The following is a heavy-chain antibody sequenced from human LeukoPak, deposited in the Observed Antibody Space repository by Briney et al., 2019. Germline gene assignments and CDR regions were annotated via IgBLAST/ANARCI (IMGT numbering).Heavy chain of an antibody. CDR2: ISYDGSNK. Sequence: GGSLRLSCAASGFTFSSYGMHWVHQAPGKGLEWVAVISYDGSNKYYADSVKGRFTISRDNSKNTLYLQMNSLRAEDTAVYYCAKGMNSSSWYSFWNHYYYYGMDVWGQGTTVTVSS. D-gene: IGHD6-13*01. CDR3: AKGMNSSSWYSFWNHYYYYGMDV. V-gene: IGHV3-30*18. J-gene: IGHJ6*02. CDR1: GFTFSSYG.